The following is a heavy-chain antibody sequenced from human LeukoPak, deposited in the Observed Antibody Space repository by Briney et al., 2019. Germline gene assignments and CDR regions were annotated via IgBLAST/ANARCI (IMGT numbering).Heavy chain of an antibody. CDR3: AREFHSEGYFDF. Sequence: KSGGSLRLSCAVSGFTFSSSTMHWVRQAPGKGLEWVASITGSSSFIYYSDSLQGRFTISRENAKNSLYLQMNILRAEDTAVYYCAREFHSEGYFDFWGQGTLVTVSS. J-gene: IGHJ4*02. CDR2: ITGSSSFI. V-gene: IGHV3-21*01. D-gene: IGHD2-15*01. CDR1: GFTFSSST.